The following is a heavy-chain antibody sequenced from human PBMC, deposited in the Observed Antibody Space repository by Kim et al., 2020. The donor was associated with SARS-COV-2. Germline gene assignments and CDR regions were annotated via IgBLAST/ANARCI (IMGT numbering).Heavy chain of an antibody. Sequence: ASVKVSCKASGYTFTSYAMNWVRQAPGQGLEWMGWINTNTGNPTYAQGFTGRFVFSLDTSVSTAYLQISSLKAEDTAVYYCARDTAMVRGFLYYYYGMDVWGQGTTVTVSS. CDR1: GYTFTSYA. D-gene: IGHD5-18*01. CDR3: ARDTAMVRGFLYYYYGMDV. V-gene: IGHV7-4-1*02. J-gene: IGHJ6*02. CDR2: INTNTGNP.